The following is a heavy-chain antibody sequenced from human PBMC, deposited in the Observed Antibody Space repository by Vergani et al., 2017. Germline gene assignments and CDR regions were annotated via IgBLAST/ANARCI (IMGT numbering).Heavy chain of an antibody. V-gene: IGHV4-39*07. CDR1: GGSISSSSYY. CDR2: IYYSGST. Sequence: QLQLQESGPGLVKPSETLSLTCTVSGGSISSSSYYWGWIRQPPGKGLEWIGSIYYSGSTYYNPSLKSRVTISVDTSKNQFSLKLSSVTAADTAVYYCARGGDILTGYYGGWYFDLWGRGTLVTVSS. J-gene: IGHJ2*01. CDR3: ARGGDILTGYYGGWYFDL. D-gene: IGHD3-9*01.